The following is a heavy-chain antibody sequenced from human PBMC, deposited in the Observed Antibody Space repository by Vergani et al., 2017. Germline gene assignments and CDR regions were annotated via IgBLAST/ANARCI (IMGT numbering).Heavy chain of an antibody. J-gene: IGHJ6*02. CDR3: AXAMGYCSSTSCYAFYYYYYGMDV. Sequence: EVQLLESGGGLVQPGGSLRLSCAASGFTFSSYAMSWVRQAPGKGLEWVSAISGSGGSTYYADSVKGRFTISRDNSKNTLYLQMNSLRAEDTAVYYCAXAMGYCSSTSCYAFYYYYYGMDVWGQGTTVTVSS. V-gene: IGHV3-23*01. CDR2: ISGSGGST. CDR1: GFTFSSYA. D-gene: IGHD2-2*01.